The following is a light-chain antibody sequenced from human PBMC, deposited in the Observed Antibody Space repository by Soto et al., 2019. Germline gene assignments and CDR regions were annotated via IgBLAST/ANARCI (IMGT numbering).Light chain of an antibody. Sequence: QSALTQPRSVSGSPGQSVTISCTGTSSDVGGYNYVSWYQQHPGKAPKLMIYDVSKRPSGVPDRFSGSKSGNAASLTISGHQAEDEAAYCCCSYAGSFVVFGGGTKLTVL. V-gene: IGLV2-11*01. CDR2: DVS. CDR3: CSYAGSFVV. J-gene: IGLJ2*01. CDR1: SSDVGGYNY.